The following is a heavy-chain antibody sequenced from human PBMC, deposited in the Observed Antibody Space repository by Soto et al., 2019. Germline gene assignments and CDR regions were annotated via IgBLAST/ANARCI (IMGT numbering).Heavy chain of an antibody. CDR2: IDPKNGGT. Sequence: QVQLVQSGTEVKKPGASVTVSCKASGYTVTDYYIHWVRQAPGQGLEWMGWIDPKNGGTIYAQKFQDRVTMTRDTSISTAYMDLSRLTSDDTALYYCARDDYGIYPYWGKGTLVTVSS. D-gene: IGHD1-26*01. CDR3: ARDDYGIYPY. CDR1: GYTVTDYY. J-gene: IGHJ4*02. V-gene: IGHV1-2*02.